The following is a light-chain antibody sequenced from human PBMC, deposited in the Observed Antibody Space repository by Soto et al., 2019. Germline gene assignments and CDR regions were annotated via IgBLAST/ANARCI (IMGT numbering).Light chain of an antibody. CDR1: QSVSSSY. CDR3: QQYGSSPFT. Sequence: EIVLTQSPGTLSLSPGERATLSCRASQSVSSSYLAWYQQKPGQAPRLLIYGASSRATGIPDRFSGSGSGTDFTLTISRLEPEDFAVYYCQQYGSSPFTFCGGTKVEIK. V-gene: IGKV3-20*01. CDR2: GAS. J-gene: IGKJ4*01.